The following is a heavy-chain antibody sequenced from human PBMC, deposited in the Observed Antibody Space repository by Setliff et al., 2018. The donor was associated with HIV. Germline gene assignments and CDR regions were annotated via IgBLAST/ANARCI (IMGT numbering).Heavy chain of an antibody. CDR3: ASRIYYYDSSRVLREEGFDP. CDR1: GGSISSSNW. CDR2: IYHSGST. Sequence: SETLSLTCAVSGGSISSSNWWSWVRQPPGKGLEWIGEIYHSGSTNYNPSLKSRVTISVDKSKNQFSLKLNSVTAADTAVYYCASRIYYYDSSRVLREEGFDPWGQGTLVTVSS. V-gene: IGHV4-4*02. D-gene: IGHD3-22*01. J-gene: IGHJ5*02.